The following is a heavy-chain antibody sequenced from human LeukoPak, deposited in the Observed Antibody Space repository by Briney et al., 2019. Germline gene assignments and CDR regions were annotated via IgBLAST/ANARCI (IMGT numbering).Heavy chain of an antibody. Sequence: GGSLRLSCSASGFTFSSYSVNWVRPAPGEGLEWVSSISRSRRYIYYADSVKGRFTISRDNAKNSLYLQRNSLRGEDTAVYYCARAGWNDAFDYWGQGTLVTVSS. J-gene: IGHJ4*02. CDR3: ARAGWNDAFDY. CDR2: ISRSRRYI. D-gene: IGHD1-1*01. CDR1: GFTFSSYS. V-gene: IGHV3-21*01.